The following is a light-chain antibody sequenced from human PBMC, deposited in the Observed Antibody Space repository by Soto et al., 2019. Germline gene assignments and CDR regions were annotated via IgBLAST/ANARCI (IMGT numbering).Light chain of an antibody. V-gene: IGLV2-14*01. CDR3: SSYSSSSTLE. Sequence: QSALTQPASVSGSPGQSITISCTGTSSDVGGYNYVSWYQQHPGKAPKLMIYEVSNRPSGVTNRFSGSKSGNTASLTISGVQAEDEADDYCSSYSSSSTLEVGGGTKLTVL. J-gene: IGLJ2*01. CDR2: EVS. CDR1: SSDVGGYNY.